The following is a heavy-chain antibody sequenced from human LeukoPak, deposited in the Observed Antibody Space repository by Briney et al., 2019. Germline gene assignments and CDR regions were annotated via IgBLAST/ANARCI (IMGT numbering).Heavy chain of an antibody. J-gene: IGHJ3*02. CDR1: GYTFTSYD. Sequence: ASVKVSCKASGYTFTSYDINWVRQATGQGLEWMGWMNPNSGNTGYAQKFQGRATINRNTSISTAYMELSSLRSEDTAVYYCATVQTYNAFDIWGQGTMVTVSS. V-gene: IGHV1-8*03. CDR3: ATVQTYNAFDI. D-gene: IGHD6-6*01. CDR2: MNPNSGNT.